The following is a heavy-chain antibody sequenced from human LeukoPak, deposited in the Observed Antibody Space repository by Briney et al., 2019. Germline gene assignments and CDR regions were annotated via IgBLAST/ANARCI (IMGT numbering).Heavy chain of an antibody. CDR2: IWYDGSNK. Sequence: GRSLRLSCAASGCTFSSYGMPWVRQAPGKGLEWVAVIWYDGSNKYYADSVKGRFTISRDNSKNTLYLQMNSLRAEDTAVYYCARLAGSLYYYYYGMDVWGQGTTVTVSS. CDR1: GCTFSSYG. J-gene: IGHJ6*02. V-gene: IGHV3-33*01. D-gene: IGHD2-2*02. CDR3: ARLAGSLYYYYYGMDV.